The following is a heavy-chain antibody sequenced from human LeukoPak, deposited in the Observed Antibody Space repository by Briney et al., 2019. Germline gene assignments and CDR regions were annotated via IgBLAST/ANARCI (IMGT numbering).Heavy chain of an antibody. V-gene: IGHV3-64*01. CDR2: ISSNGGST. Sequence: PGGSLRFSCAASGFTFSSYAMHWVRQAPGKGLEYVSAISSNGGSTYYANSVKGRFTISRDNSKNTLYLQMGSLRAEDMAVYYCARDWYSSYYYYMDVWGKGTTVTISS. CDR1: GFTFSSYA. J-gene: IGHJ6*03. CDR3: ARDWYSSYYYYMDV. D-gene: IGHD6-13*01.